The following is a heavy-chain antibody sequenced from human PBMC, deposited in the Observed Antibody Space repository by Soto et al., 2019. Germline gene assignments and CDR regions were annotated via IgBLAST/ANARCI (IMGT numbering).Heavy chain of an antibody. CDR1: GDSISTAY. J-gene: IGHJ6*02. CDR3: ARGEWFLRGYGMDV. D-gene: IGHD3-3*01. V-gene: IGHV4-59*01. CDR2: IYSGGSP. Sequence: SETLSLTCSVSGDSISTAYWSWIRQPPGKRLEYIGFIYSGGSPNYNPSLESRVTISPDTSKNQFSLKLSSVTAADTAVYYCARGEWFLRGYGMDVWGQGTTVTVSS.